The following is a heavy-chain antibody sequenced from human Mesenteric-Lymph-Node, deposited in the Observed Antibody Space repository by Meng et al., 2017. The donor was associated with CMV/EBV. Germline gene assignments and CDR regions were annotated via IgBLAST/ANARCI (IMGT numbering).Heavy chain of an antibody. J-gene: IGHJ4*02. D-gene: IGHD1-26*01. Sequence: GESLKISCAASGFTFSSYAMSWVRQAPGKGLEWVSAISGSGGSTYYADSVKGRFTISRDNSKNTLYLQMNSLRAEDTAVYYCAKDTGAGTYAFDYWGRGTLVTVSS. V-gene: IGHV3-23*01. CDR3: AKDTGAGTYAFDY. CDR2: ISGSGGST. CDR1: GFTFSSYA.